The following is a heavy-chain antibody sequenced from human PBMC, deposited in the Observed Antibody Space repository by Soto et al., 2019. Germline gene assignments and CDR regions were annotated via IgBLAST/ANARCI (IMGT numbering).Heavy chain of an antibody. D-gene: IGHD2-2*02. CDR1: GGNFSSYS. Sequence: SGKVSRKASGGNFSSYSISWVQQAPGQGLEWMGGIIPIFGTANYAQKFQGRVTITEDESTSTAYMELSSLRSEDTAEYYCARDIPQWGYFDYWGQGTLVTVSS. J-gene: IGHJ4*02. CDR3: ARDIPQWGYFDY. CDR2: IIPIFGTA. V-gene: IGHV1-69*13.